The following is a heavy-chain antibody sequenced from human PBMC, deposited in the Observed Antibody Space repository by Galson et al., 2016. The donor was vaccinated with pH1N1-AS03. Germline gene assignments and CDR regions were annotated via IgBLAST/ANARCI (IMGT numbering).Heavy chain of an antibody. CDR2: INKDGDEK. Sequence: SLRLSCAVSGFTFGSHWMSWVRQAPGKGLEWVATINKDGDEKCYVDSVKGRFAISRDNAKNSLYLQMDSLRAEDTAVYYCARVRTVVAASIIYYAGMDVWGQGTTVTVSS. CDR3: ARVRTVVAASIIYYAGMDV. D-gene: IGHD2-2*01. CDR1: GFTFGSHW. J-gene: IGHJ6*02. V-gene: IGHV3-7*03.